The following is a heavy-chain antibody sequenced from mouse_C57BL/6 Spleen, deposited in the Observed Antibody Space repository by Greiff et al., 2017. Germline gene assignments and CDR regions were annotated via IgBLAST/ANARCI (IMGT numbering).Heavy chain of an antibody. V-gene: IGHV1-64*01. J-gene: IGHJ2*01. CDR1: GYTFTSYW. CDR2: IHPNSGST. Sequence: VKLQQPGAELVKPGASVKLSCKASGYTFTSYWMHWVKQRPGQGLEWIGMIHPNSGSTNYNEKFKSKATLTVDKSSSTAYMQLSSLTSEDSAVYYGARSGGSTHFDYWGQGTTLTVSS. D-gene: IGHD1-1*01. CDR3: ARSGGSTHFDY.